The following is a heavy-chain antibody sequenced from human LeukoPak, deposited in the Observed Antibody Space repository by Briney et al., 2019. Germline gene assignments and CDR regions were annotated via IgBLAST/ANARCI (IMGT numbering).Heavy chain of an antibody. Sequence: SETLSLTCTVSGDSISRCSRDYLAWIRQPPGKGLEWIGTFYYSGSTYYNPSLKSRVTVSADTSKNQFSLKVSSVTAADTAVSYCAKSALPDSSSWYTGSFDPWGQGTLVTVSS. J-gene: IGHJ5*02. CDR3: AKSALPDSSSWYTGSFDP. CDR1: GDSISRCSRDY. D-gene: IGHD6-13*01. CDR2: FYYSGST. V-gene: IGHV4-39*01.